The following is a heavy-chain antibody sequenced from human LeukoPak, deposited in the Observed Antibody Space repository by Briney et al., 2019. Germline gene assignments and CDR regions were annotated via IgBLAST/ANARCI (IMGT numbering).Heavy chain of an antibody. V-gene: IGHV4-34*01. CDR2: ISHRGIS. CDR3: ARLTTVITNGTYYLDY. CDR1: GGSFSGYC. Sequence: SETLSLTCAVYGGSFSGYCWYWIRQPPAKGMEWMGEISHRGISNYNPTLKSRFALSVDTSKNQFSRKLSSVTAADTAVYYCARLTTVITNGTYYLDYWGQGTLVTVSS. D-gene: IGHD4-17*01. J-gene: IGHJ4*02.